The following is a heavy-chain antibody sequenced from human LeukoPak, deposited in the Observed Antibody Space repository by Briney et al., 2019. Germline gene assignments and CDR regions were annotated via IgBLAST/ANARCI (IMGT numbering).Heavy chain of an antibody. V-gene: IGHV4-59*11. CDR3: ARGDWHFVY. J-gene: IGHJ4*02. CDR2: IYYSGST. D-gene: IGHD3-9*01. Sequence: SETLSLTCTVSGGSISSHYWTWIRQPPGKGLEWIGYIYYSGSTNYNPSLKSRVAISVDTSKNQFSLKLSSVTAADTAVYYCARGDWHFVYWGQGTLVTVSS. CDR1: GGSISSHY.